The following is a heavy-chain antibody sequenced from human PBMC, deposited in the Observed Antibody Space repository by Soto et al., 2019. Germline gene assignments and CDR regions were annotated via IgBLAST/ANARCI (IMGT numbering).Heavy chain of an antibody. V-gene: IGHV3-48*01. CDR3: AKEVYGAARGAMDV. D-gene: IGHD3-10*01. CDR2: ITSSSDTI. CDR1: GFTFSSFH. Sequence: GGSLRLSCAASGFTFSSFHMNWVRQAPGRGLEWVAYITSSSDTIYYSDSVKGRFTISRDNSKNTLFLQMNSLRAEDTAIYYCAKEVYGAARGAMDVWGQGTTVTVS. J-gene: IGHJ6*02.